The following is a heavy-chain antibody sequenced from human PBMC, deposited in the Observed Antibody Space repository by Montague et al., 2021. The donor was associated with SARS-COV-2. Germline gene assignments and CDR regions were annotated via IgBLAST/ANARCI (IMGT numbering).Heavy chain of an antibody. CDR3: AREGHSAYDYGGFDI. CDR2: IYSGGTT. V-gene: IGHV3-66*02. D-gene: IGHD5-12*01. Sequence: SLRLSCAASGFSVSNNYMSWVRQAPGKGLEWVSVIYSGGTTHYADSVKGRLTISRDNSKNTLYVQVDSLRPEDTAVYYCAREGHSAYDYGGFDIWGQGTMVIVSS. CDR1: GFSVSNNY. J-gene: IGHJ3*02.